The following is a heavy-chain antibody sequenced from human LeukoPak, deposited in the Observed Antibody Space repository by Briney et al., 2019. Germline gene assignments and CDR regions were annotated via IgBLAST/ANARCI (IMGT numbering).Heavy chain of an antibody. CDR3: ARVYGSGSYSADFDY. V-gene: IGHV1-69*04. J-gene: IGHJ4*02. CDR1: GGTFSSYA. Sequence: GASVKVSCKASGGTFSSYAISWVRQAPGQGLEWMGRIIPILGIANYAQKFQGRVTITADKSTSTAYMELRSLRSDDTAVYYCARVYGSGSYSADFDYWGQGTLVTVAS. CDR2: IIPILGIA. D-gene: IGHD3-10*01.